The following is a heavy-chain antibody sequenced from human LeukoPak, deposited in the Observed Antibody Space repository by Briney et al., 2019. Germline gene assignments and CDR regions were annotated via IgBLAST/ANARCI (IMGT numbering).Heavy chain of an antibody. V-gene: IGHV3-48*01. D-gene: IGHD2-2*01. CDR1: GFSFSGHS. CDR3: ARNKRASQYYFDY. J-gene: IGHJ4*02. Sequence: GGSLRLSCAASGFSFSGHSMNWVRQAPGRGLEWVAFISDSGSPIYYADSVRGRFTISRDNADNSLYLQMNSLRAEDSAVYFCARNKRASQYYFDYWGQGALVTVFS. CDR2: ISDSGSPI.